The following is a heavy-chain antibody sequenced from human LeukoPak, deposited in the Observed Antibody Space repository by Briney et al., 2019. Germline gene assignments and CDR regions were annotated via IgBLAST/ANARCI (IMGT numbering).Heavy chain of an antibody. J-gene: IGHJ6*02. Sequence: QSGGSLRLSCAASGVTFNNYCMHWVRHAPGKGLVGVSRINSDGSSTRYADSVKGRFTITRDNANNTLYLQKNSLRAEDTAVYYCARDLYSYGYADYGMDVWGQGTTVTVSS. V-gene: IGHV3-74*01. CDR1: GVTFNNYC. CDR3: ARDLYSYGYADYGMDV. D-gene: IGHD5-18*01. CDR2: INSDGSST.